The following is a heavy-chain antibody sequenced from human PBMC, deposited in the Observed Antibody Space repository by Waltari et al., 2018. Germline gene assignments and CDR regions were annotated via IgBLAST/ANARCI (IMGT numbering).Heavy chain of an antibody. CDR3: ARVEGYCSSTSCYTGGDY. D-gene: IGHD2-2*02. V-gene: IGHV1-2*02. CDR1: GFTFTGYY. Sequence: QVQLVQSGAEVKKPGASVKVSCKASGFTFTGYYMHWVRQAPGQGLEWMGWINPNMVGTNYAQKFQGRVTMTRDTSISTAYMELSRLRSDDTAVYYCARVEGYCSSTSCYTGGDYWGQGTLVTVSS. J-gene: IGHJ4*02. CDR2: INPNMVGT.